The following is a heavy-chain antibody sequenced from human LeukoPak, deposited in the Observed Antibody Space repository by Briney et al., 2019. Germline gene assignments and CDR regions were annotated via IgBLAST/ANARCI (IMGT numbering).Heavy chain of an antibody. CDR3: AGRGIAAAGTYYYYYYMDV. J-gene: IGHJ6*03. CDR2: IYHSGST. CDR1: GYSISSGYY. V-gene: IGHV4-38-2*02. D-gene: IGHD6-13*01. Sequence: PSETLSLTCTVSGYSISSGYYWGWIRQPPGKGLEWIGSIYHSGSTYYNPSLKSRVTISVDTSKNQFSLKLSSVTAADTAVYYCAGRGIAAAGTYYYYYYMDVWGKGTTVTVSS.